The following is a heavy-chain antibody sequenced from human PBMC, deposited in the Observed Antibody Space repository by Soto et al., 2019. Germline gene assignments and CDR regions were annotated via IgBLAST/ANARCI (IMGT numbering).Heavy chain of an antibody. CDR2: ISPYNDYT. D-gene: IGHD3-16*01. J-gene: IGHJ6*02. CDR3: ARGGYYDNSWGKLSHYGLDV. V-gene: IGHV1-18*01. CDR1: GYTFISYG. Sequence: QVQLAQSANEVKKPGASVRVSCKAAGYTFISYGIAWVRQAPGQGLEWMGWISPYNDYTVYAQKFQGRVSMTADTFTRTVYLKLRGLKSEDTAVYYCARGGYYDNSWGKLSHYGLDVWGQGTSVSVSS.